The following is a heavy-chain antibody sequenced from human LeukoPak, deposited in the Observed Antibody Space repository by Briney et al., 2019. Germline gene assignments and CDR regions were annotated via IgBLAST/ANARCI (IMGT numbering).Heavy chain of an antibody. Sequence: SETLSLTCAVYGGSFSGYYWSWIRQPPGKGLEWIGEVNHSGSTNYNPPPKSGITISVNTTKNQFSLKQISVTTANAAVYYGARGRGNGAGSSIDYWGQGTLVTVSS. CDR2: VNHSGST. CDR1: GGSFSGYY. V-gene: IGHV4-34*01. CDR3: ARGRGNGAGSSIDY. D-gene: IGHD3-10*01. J-gene: IGHJ4*02.